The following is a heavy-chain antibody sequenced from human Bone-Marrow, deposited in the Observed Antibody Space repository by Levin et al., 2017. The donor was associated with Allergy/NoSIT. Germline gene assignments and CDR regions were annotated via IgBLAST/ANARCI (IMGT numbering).Heavy chain of an antibody. CDR3: ARAER. J-gene: IGHJ4*02. CDR2: INQDGSAK. D-gene: IGHD1-1*01. CDR1: GFTFSSSW. V-gene: IGHV3-7*01. Sequence: GGSLRLSCAASGFTFSSSWMSWVRQSPGKGLEWVANINQDGSAKSYVDSVEGRFTISRDNAKNSLSLQMNSLRAEDTAVYYCARAERWGPGTLVTVSS.